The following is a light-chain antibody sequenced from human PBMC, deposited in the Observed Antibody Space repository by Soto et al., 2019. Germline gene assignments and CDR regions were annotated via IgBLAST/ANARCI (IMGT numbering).Light chain of an antibody. CDR1: QSVSSSY. J-gene: IGKJ1*01. CDR2: GAS. CDR3: PQYGSSPTWT. V-gene: IGKV3-20*01. Sequence: EIVLTQSPGTLSLSLGERATLSCRASQSVSSSYLAWYQQKPGQAPRLLIYGASSRATGIPDRFSGSGSGTDFTLTISRLEPEDFAVYYCPQYGSSPTWTFGQGTKVDIK.